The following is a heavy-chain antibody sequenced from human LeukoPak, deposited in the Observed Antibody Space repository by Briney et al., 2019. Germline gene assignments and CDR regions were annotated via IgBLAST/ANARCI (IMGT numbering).Heavy chain of an antibody. V-gene: IGHV4-39*01. J-gene: IGHJ4*02. D-gene: IGHD6-6*01. CDR3: ARRGSSSFDS. Sequence: SETLSLTCTASGGSISTTNYYWGWIRQPPGKGLEWIGHIYYSGSTYYNPSLESRITISVDTSKNQFSLKLNSVTAADTSVYYCARRGSSSFDSWGQGTLVTVSS. CDR1: GGSISTTNYY. CDR2: IYYSGST.